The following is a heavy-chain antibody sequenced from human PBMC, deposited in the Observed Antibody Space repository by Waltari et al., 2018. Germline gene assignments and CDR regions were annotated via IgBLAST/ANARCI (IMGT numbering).Heavy chain of an antibody. CDR1: GFTFSPYG. CDR3: VKDNSHGGKFLDS. V-gene: IGHV3-30*18. Sequence: QVRLLESGGGAVQPGGSLRLSCFASGFTFSPYGMHWVRQAPGKGLEWLTLRSFDGKETYYGDSAEGRFTISRDNSRDTLYLQLDNLRVEDTAEYYCVKDNSHGGKFLDSWGPGAQVIVFS. D-gene: IGHD2-15*01. CDR2: RSFDGKET. J-gene: IGHJ4*02.